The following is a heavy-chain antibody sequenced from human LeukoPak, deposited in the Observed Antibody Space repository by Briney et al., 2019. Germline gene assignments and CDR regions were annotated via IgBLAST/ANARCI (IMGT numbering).Heavy chain of an antibody. J-gene: IGHJ5*02. CDR1: GGSFSDNC. CDR3: ARASRSRRYIAAAGYNWFVP. CDR2: IYYSGST. V-gene: IGHV4-34*01. D-gene: IGHD6-13*01. Sequence: PSETQSPTCAVYGGSFSDNCWSWIRQHPGKGVEWIGYIYYSGSTYYNPSLKSRVTISVDTSKNQFSLKLSSVTAADTAVYYCARASRSRRYIAAAGYNWFVPWGQGTLVTVSS.